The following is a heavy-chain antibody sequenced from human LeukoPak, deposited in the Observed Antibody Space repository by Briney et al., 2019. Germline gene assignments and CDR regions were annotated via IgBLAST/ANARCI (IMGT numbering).Heavy chain of an antibody. Sequence: PSETLSLTCTVSGGSVSGGSYYWSWIRQPPGKGLEWIGYIYYSGSTNYNPSLESRVTISVDTSKNQFSLKLSSVTAADTAVYYCAREGIQLWTRTGYYFDYWGQGTLVTVSS. CDR2: IYYSGST. D-gene: IGHD5-18*01. CDR3: AREGIQLWTRTGYYFDY. V-gene: IGHV4-61*01. CDR1: GGSVSGGSYY. J-gene: IGHJ4*02.